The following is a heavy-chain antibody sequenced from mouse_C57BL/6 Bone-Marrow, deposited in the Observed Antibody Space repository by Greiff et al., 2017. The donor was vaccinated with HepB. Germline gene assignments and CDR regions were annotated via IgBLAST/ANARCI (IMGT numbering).Heavy chain of an antibody. V-gene: IGHV1-15*01. J-gene: IGHJ2*01. CDR1: GYTFTDYE. Sequence: QVQLQQSGAELVRPGASVTLSCKASGYTFTDYEMHWVKQTPVHGLEWIGAIDPETGGTASNQKFKGKAILTADKSSSTAYMELRSLTSEDSAVYYCFHYYGSSYNDYWGQGTTLTVSS. CDR2: IDPETGGT. CDR3: FHYYGSSYNDY. D-gene: IGHD1-1*01.